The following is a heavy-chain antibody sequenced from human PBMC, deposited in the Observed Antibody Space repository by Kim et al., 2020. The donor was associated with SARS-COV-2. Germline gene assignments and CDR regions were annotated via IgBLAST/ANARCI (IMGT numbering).Heavy chain of an antibody. Sequence: TSYAKSVRGRFINSRDNAKNTMVLKMNSLTAEDTAIYYCARDTMLTGGDYWGQGTLVTVSS. V-gene: IGHV3-74*01. J-gene: IGHJ4*02. CDR3: ARDTMLTGGDY. CDR2: T. D-gene: IGHD7-27*01.